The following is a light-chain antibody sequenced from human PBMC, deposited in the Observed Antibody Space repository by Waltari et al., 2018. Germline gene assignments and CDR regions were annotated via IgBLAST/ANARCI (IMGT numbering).Light chain of an antibody. J-gene: IGKJ1*01. CDR1: QSLLDREVGNTY. CDR3: MQALEFPWT. Sequence: DIVMTQTPLSLPVTLGEPASISCRSSQSLLDREVGNTYLEWYLQKPGQSPQLLIILVSKRASGVPDRFSGSSSATDFTLKISRVEAEDVGVYYCMQALEFPWTFGQGTSVEIK. V-gene: IGKV2-40*01. CDR2: LVS.